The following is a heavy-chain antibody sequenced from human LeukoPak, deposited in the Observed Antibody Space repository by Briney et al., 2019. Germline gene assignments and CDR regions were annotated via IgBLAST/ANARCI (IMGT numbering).Heavy chain of an antibody. V-gene: IGHV5-51*01. D-gene: IGHD5-12*01. CDR1: GYSFTSYW. CDR2: IYPGDSDT. Sequence: GESLKISCKGSGYSFTSYWIGWVRQMPGKGLEWMGIIYPGDSDTRYSPSFQGQVTISADKSISTAYLQWSSLKASDTAMYYCARRSSGYDDDYYYYYMDVWGKGTTVTISS. CDR3: ARRSSGYDDDYYYYYMDV. J-gene: IGHJ6*03.